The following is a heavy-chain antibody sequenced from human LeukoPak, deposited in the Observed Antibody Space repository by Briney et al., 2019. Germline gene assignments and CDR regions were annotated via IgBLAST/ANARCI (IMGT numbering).Heavy chain of an antibody. CDR2: IKPDGSAE. V-gene: IGHV3-7*01. D-gene: IGHD6-13*01. CDR3: ARANNSSWHN. Sequence: GGSLRLSCATSGFTFSSNWMSWVRHVPGRGLDWVANIKPDGSAEYYAASVKGRFTVSRDNAKNSLYLQMNSLRVEDTAVYYCARANNSSWHNWGQGTLVTVSS. J-gene: IGHJ4*02. CDR1: GFTFSSNW.